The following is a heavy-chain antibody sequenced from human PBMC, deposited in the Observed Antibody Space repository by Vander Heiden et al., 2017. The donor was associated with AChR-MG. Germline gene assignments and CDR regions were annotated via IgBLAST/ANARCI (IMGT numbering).Heavy chain of an antibody. CDR2: ISYDGSNK. CDR3: ARDLAGHDY. V-gene: IGHV3-30-3*01. Sequence: QVQLVESGGGVVQPGRSLSPSCAASGFTFSSYAMHWVRQAPGKGLEWVAVISYDGSNKYYADSVKGRFTISRDNSKNTLYLQMNSLRAEDTAVYYCARDLAGHDYWGQGTLVTVSS. J-gene: IGHJ4*02. D-gene: IGHD3-3*02. CDR1: GFTFSSYA.